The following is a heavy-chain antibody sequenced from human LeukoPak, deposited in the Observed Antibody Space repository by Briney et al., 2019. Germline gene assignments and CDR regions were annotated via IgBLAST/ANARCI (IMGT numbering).Heavy chain of an antibody. Sequence: GGSLRLSCVASGFTVSSNYMSWVRQAPGKGLEWVPVIYSGGDTYYADSVKGRFTISRDNSKNTLYLQMNSLRAEDTAVYYCARLSSPGIQLHFDYWGQGTLVTVSS. J-gene: IGHJ4*02. V-gene: IGHV3-66*04. CDR2: IYSGGDT. D-gene: IGHD5-18*01. CDR3: ARLSSPGIQLHFDY. CDR1: GFTVSSNY.